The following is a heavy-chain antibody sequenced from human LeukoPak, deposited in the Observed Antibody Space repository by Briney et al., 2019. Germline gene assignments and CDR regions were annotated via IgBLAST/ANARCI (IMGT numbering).Heavy chain of an antibody. CDR2: INPNSGGT. CDR1: GYTFTGYY. Sequence: ASVKVSCKASGYTFTGYYMHWVRQAPGQGLEWMGRINPNSGGTNYAQKFQGRVTITRDTSISTAYMELSRLRSDDTAVYYCARADAMVRGVIIARSFRFDPWGQGTLVTVSS. J-gene: IGHJ5*02. V-gene: IGHV1-2*06. D-gene: IGHD3-10*01. CDR3: ARADAMVRGVIIARSFRFDP.